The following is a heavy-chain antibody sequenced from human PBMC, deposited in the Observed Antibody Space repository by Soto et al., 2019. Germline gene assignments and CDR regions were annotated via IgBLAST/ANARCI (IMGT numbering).Heavy chain of an antibody. J-gene: IGHJ6*02. V-gene: IGHV2-5*02. CDR1: GFSLSTSGVG. D-gene: IGHD2-15*01. CDR3: AHKGGRGAAMDV. CDR2: IYWDDDK. Sequence: KESGPTLVTPTQTLTLTCTFSGFSLSTSGVGVSWIRQPPGKALEWLALIYWDDDKRYSPFLENRVTITKVTSTNEVVLTMTNMDPVDTGTYYCAHKGGRGAAMDVWGQGTTVTVSS.